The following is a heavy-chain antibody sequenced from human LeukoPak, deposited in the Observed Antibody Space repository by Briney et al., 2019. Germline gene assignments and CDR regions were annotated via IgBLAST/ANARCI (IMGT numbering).Heavy chain of an antibody. Sequence: PGGSLRLPCAASGFTFSSYGMHWVRQAPGKGLEWVAFIRYDGSNKYYADSVKGRFTISRDNSKNTLYLQMNSLRAEDTAVYYCAKDLHHSNGVGSCSDYWGQGTLVTVSS. J-gene: IGHJ4*02. CDR2: IRYDGSNK. CDR3: AKDLHHSNGVGSCSDY. V-gene: IGHV3-30*02. D-gene: IGHD2-15*01. CDR1: GFTFSSYG.